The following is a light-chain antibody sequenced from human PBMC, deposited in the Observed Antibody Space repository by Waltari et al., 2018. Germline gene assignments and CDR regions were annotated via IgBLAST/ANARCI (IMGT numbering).Light chain of an antibody. CDR1: QSVLYSSNNKNY. CDR2: WAS. CDR3: QQYYTSPYT. Sequence: DIVMTQSPDSLAVSLGERATINCKSSQSVLYSSNNKNYLDWFQQKPGQPPKLLISWASTRESGVPDRFSGSGSGTEFTLTISSLQAEDVADYHCQQYYTSPYTFGPGTKVDIK. V-gene: IGKV4-1*01. J-gene: IGKJ3*01.